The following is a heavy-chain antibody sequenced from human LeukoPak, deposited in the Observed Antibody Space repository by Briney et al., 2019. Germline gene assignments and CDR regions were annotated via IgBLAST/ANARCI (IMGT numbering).Heavy chain of an antibody. CDR1: GFTFSTYN. CDR3: ARHFVSTSPFDS. D-gene: IGHD6-6*01. J-gene: IGHJ4*02. CDR2: ISSRSSTI. V-gene: IGHV3-48*01. Sequence: GGSLRLSCAASGFTFSTYNMDWVRQAPGKGLEWASFISSRSSTIYYADSVMGRFTISRDNAKNSLYLQMNSLRAEDTAVYYCARHFVSTSPFDSWGQGTLVTVSS.